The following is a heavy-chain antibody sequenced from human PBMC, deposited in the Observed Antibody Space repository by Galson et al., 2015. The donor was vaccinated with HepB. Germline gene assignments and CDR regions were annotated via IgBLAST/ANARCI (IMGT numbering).Heavy chain of an antibody. J-gene: IGHJ4*02. CDR1: GFTFSSYA. D-gene: IGHD6-19*01. CDR2: ISSNGGST. CDR3: VKELKQWLVLFKELYFDY. V-gene: IGHV3-64D*06. Sequence: SLRLSCAASGFTFSSYAMHWVRQAPGKGLEYVSAISSNGGSTYYADPVKGRFTISRDNSKNTLYLQMSSLRAEDTAVYYCVKELKQWLVLFKELYFDYWGQGTLVTVSS.